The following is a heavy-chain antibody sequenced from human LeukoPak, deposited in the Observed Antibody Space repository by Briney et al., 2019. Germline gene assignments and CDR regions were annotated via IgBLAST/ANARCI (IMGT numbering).Heavy chain of an antibody. CDR2: ISWNSGSI. Sequence: SLRLSCAASGFTFDDYAMHWVRHAPGKGLEWVSGISWNSGSIGYADSVKGRFTISRDNAKNSLYLQMNSLRAEDTALYYCAKDMVRYCSSTSCYSPMDVWGKGTTVTVSS. CDR3: AKDMVRYCSSTSCYSPMDV. CDR1: GFTFDDYA. J-gene: IGHJ6*03. D-gene: IGHD2-2*02. V-gene: IGHV3-9*01.